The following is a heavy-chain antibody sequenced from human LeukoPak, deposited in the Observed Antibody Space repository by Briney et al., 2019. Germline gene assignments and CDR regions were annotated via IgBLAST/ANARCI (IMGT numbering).Heavy chain of an antibody. CDR1: GFTFSSYA. CDR2: ISGSGGST. Sequence: GGSLRLSCAASGFTFSSYAMSWVRQAPGRGLEWVSVISGSGGSTYYADSVKGRFTISRDNAKNSLYLQMNSLRAEDTAVYYCARIYSSGWQHFDYWGQGTLVTVSS. CDR3: ARIYSSGWQHFDY. V-gene: IGHV3-23*01. D-gene: IGHD6-19*01. J-gene: IGHJ4*02.